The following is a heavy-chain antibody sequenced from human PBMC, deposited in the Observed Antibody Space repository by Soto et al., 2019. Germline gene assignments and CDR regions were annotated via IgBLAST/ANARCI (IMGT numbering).Heavy chain of an antibody. V-gene: IGHV3-23*01. CDR1: GFTFSSYA. CDR3: AKVGHNYCSGGSCYDGVFDY. D-gene: IGHD2-15*01. Sequence: PGGSLRLSCAASGFTFSSYAMSWVRQAPGKGLEWVSAISGSGGSTYYADSVKGRFTISRDNSKNTLYLQMNSLGAEDTAVYYCAKVGHNYCSGGSCYDGVFDYWGQGTLVTVSS. J-gene: IGHJ4*02. CDR2: ISGSGGST.